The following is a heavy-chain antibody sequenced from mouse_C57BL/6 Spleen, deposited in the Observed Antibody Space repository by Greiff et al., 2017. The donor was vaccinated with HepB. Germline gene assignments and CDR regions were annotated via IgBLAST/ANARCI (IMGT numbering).Heavy chain of an antibody. D-gene: IGHD1-1*01. CDR1: GYAFTNYL. J-gene: IGHJ2*01. CDR2: INPGSGGT. CDR3: ARSLRYYGSSIDY. V-gene: IGHV1-54*01. Sequence: VQRVESGAELVRPGTSVKVSCKASGYAFTNYLIEWVKQRPGQGLEWIGVINPGSGGTNYNEKFKGKATLTADKSSSTAYMQLSSLTSEDSAVYFCARSLRYYGSSIDYWGQGTTLTVSS.